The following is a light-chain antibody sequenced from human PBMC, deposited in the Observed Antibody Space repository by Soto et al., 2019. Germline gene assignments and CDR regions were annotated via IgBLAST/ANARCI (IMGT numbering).Light chain of an antibody. J-gene: IGKJ2*01. Sequence: DTQMTQAPSTLSASVGDRVTITCRASQSIGSWLAWYQQKPGKAPKLLIYDASSLESGVPSRFSGSGSGTEFTLTISSLQPDDFATYYCQQYNTYRYTFGQATTLEIK. CDR3: QQYNTYRYT. CDR1: QSIGSW. CDR2: DAS. V-gene: IGKV1-5*01.